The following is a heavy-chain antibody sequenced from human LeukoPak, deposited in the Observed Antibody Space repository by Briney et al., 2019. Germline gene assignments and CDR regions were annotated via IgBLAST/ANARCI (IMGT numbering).Heavy chain of an antibody. CDR1: GYTFTGYY. CDR3: AKDQGRGYTYGLYYFDN. V-gene: IGHV1-2*02. Sequence: GASVTVSCKASGYTFTGYYMHWVRQAPGQGLEWMGWINPNSGGTNYAQKFQGRVTMTRDTSISTAYMELSRLRSDDTAVYYCAKDQGRGYTYGLYYFDNWGQGALVTVSS. J-gene: IGHJ4*02. D-gene: IGHD5-18*01. CDR2: INPNSGGT.